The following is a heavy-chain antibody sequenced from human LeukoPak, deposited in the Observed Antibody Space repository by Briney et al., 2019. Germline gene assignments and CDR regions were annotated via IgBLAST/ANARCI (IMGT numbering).Heavy chain of an antibody. J-gene: IGHJ4*02. CDR3: ARDLTAVGIDY. CDR2: ISSSSSYI. D-gene: IGHD6-19*01. CDR1: GFTFSSYS. Sequence: GGSLRLSCAASGFTFSSYSMNWVRQAPGKGLEWVSSISSSSSYIYYADSVKGRFTISIDNAKNSLYLQMNSLRAEDTAVYYCARDLTAVGIDYWGQGTLVTVSS. V-gene: IGHV3-21*01.